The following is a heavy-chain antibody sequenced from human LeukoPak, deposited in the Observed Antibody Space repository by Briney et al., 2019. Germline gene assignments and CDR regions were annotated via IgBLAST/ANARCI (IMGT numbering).Heavy chain of an antibody. D-gene: IGHD3-22*01. CDR3: ARDPGYYDTSFYSYYYYYFDY. V-gene: IGHV1-2*02. CDR2: INPNSGGT. Sequence: ASVKVSCKASGYTFTSYGISWVRQAPGQGLEWMGSINPNSGGTNYAQKFQGRVTMTTDTSMSTAYMELSRLTSEDTAVYYCARDPGYYDTSFYSYYYYYFDYWGQGTLVTVSS. J-gene: IGHJ4*02. CDR1: GYTFTSYG.